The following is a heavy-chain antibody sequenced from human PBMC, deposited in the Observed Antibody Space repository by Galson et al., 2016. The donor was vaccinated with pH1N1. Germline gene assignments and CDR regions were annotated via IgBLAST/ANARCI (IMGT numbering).Heavy chain of an antibody. D-gene: IGHD2-15*01. V-gene: IGHV3-30*18. J-gene: IGHJ4*02. CDR1: GGTFSSYG. CDR3: AKDHSPYCTGGSCYSKGFDS. Sequence: SCKASGGTFSSYGMHWVRQAPGKGLEWVAGMSFDGNDKYYVDSVKGRFTIARDKSTNMPYLQMNSLRNEDTAVYYCAKDHSPYCTGGSCYSKGFDSWGQGTLVIVSS. CDR2: MSFDGNDK.